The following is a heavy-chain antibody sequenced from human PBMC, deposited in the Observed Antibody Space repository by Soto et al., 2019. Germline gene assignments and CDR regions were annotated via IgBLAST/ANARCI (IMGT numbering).Heavy chain of an antibody. CDR1: GGSISSNY. J-gene: IGHJ4*02. CDR3: ARGGGSSWYQFFDY. D-gene: IGHD6-13*01. Sequence: PSETLSLTCTVSGGSISSNYWNWIRQPPGKGLEWIGYIYYSESTNYNPSLKSRVTISVDTSKNQFSLKVSSVTAGDAAVYYCARGGGSSWYQFFDYWGQGTLVTVSS. CDR2: IYYSEST. V-gene: IGHV4-59*08.